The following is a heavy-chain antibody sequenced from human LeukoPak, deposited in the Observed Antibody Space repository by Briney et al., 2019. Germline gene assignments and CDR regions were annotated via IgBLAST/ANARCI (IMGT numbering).Heavy chain of an antibody. D-gene: IGHD3-10*01. CDR2: IYYSGST. V-gene: IGHV4-59*06. CDR1: GGSISSYY. Sequence: PSETLSLTCTVSGGSISSYYWSWIRQHPGKGLEWIGYIYYSGSTYYNPSLKSRVTISIDTSKNQFSLKLSSVTAADTAVYYCARGDYYGSGSADYWGQGTLVTVSS. J-gene: IGHJ4*02. CDR3: ARGDYYGSGSADY.